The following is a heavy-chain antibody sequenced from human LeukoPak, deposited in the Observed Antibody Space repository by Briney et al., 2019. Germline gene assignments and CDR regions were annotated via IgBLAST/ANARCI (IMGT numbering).Heavy chain of an antibody. CDR2: ISAYNGNT. CDR1: GYTFTSYG. CDR3: ARLGYYDSSGYLELDY. V-gene: IGHV1-18*01. Sequence: ASVKVSCKASGYTFTSYGISWVRQAPGQGLEWMGWISAYNGNTNYAQKLQGRVTVTTDTSTSTAYMELRSLRSDDTAVYYCARLGYYDSSGYLELDYWGQGTLVTVSS. J-gene: IGHJ4*02. D-gene: IGHD3-22*01.